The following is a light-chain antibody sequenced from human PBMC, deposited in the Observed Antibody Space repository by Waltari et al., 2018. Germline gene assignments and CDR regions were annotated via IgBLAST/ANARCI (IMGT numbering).Light chain of an antibody. CDR2: AIS. V-gene: IGKV3-15*01. CDR3: QQYGSWPLT. CDR1: QGVRGF. Sequence: ETVLTQSPVTLSVSPGERVALSCRASQGVRGFLACYQQKPGQAPRLLVYAISTRATGIPARFSGSGSETEFTLTISGLQSEDFAVYYCQQYGSWPLTFGGGTKVDLK. J-gene: IGKJ4*01.